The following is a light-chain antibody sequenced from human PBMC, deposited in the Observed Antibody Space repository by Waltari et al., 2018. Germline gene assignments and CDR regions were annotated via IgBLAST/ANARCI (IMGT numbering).Light chain of an antibody. V-gene: IGKV1-27*01. CDR3: QKYNSAPWT. J-gene: IGKJ1*01. Sequence: IQMTQSPSSLSASVGARVTITCRASQGISNFLAWYQQKPGKVPKLLIYGASTLQSGVPSRFSGSGSGTDFTLTISSLQPEDVATYYCQKYNSAPWTFGQGTKVEIK. CDR2: GAS. CDR1: QGISNF.